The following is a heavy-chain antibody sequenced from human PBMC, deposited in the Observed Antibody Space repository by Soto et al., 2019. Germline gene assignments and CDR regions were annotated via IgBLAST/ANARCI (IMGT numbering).Heavy chain of an antibody. CDR3: ASGPPNYYYYYMDV. CDR1: GFTFSSYA. J-gene: IGHJ6*03. D-gene: IGHD6-25*01. CDR2: ISGSGGST. Sequence: GGSLRLSCAASGFTFSSYAMSWVRQAPGKGLEWVSAISGSGGSTYYADSVKGRFTISRDNSKNTLYLQMNSLRAEDTAVYYCASGPPNYYYYYMDVWGKGTTVTVSS. V-gene: IGHV3-23*01.